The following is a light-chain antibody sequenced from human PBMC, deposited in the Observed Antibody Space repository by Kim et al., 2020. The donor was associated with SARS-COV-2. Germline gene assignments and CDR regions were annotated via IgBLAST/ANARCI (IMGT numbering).Light chain of an antibody. J-gene: IGLJ2*01. Sequence: QPVLTQSPSASASLGASVKLTCTLSSGHSTYAIAWHQQQPEKGPRYLMKLNSDGSHSKGDGIPDRFSGSSSGAERYLTISSLQSEDEADYYCQTWGVGLVVFGAGTQLTVL. CDR2: LNSDGSH. CDR1: SGHSTYA. V-gene: IGLV4-69*01. CDR3: QTWGVGLVV.